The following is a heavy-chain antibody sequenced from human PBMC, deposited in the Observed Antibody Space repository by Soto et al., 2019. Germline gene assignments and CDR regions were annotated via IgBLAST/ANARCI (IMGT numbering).Heavy chain of an antibody. CDR2: IYHSGST. J-gene: IGHJ6*02. Sequence: QVQLQESGPGLVKPSGTLSLTCAVSGGSISSSNWWSWVRQPPGKGLEWIGEIYHSGSTNYNPSLRSRVTISVDKSKNQFSLKLSSVTAADTAVYYCARSTVTTTPYYYYYGMDVWGQGTTVTVSS. CDR1: GGSISSSNW. D-gene: IGHD4-4*01. V-gene: IGHV4-4*02. CDR3: ARSTVTTTPYYYYYGMDV.